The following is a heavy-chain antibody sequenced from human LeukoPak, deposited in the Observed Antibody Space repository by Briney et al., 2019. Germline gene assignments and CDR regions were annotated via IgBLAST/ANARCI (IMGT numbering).Heavy chain of an antibody. CDR1: GFTFSSFG. Sequence: GGSLRLSCAASGFTFSSFGMHWVRQAPGKGLGWVAVIWYDASNKYYADSVKGRFTISRDNSKNTLYLQMNSLRDDDTAVYYCVRGVGVSRFNYLDSWGQGTLVIVSS. J-gene: IGHJ4*02. D-gene: IGHD6-13*01. V-gene: IGHV3-33*01. CDR3: VRGVGVSRFNYLDS. CDR2: IWYDASNK.